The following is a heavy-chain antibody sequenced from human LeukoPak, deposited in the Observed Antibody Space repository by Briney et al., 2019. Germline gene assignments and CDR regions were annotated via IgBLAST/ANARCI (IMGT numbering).Heavy chain of an antibody. CDR1: GSTFSSYS. J-gene: IGHJ4*02. CDR2: ISGSGGST. Sequence: GGSLRLSCAASGSTFSSYSMNWVRQAPGKGLEWVSAISGSGGSTYYADSVKGRFTISRDNSKNTLYLQMNSLRAEDTAVYYCAKDLTAGGYWGQGTLVTVSS. V-gene: IGHV3-23*01. CDR3: AKDLTAGGY. D-gene: IGHD3-16*01.